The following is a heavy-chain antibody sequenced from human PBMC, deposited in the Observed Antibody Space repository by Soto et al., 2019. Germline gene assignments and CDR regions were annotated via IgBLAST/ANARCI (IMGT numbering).Heavy chain of an antibody. CDR2: MYNTGST. V-gene: IGHV4-59*01. J-gene: IGHJ6*02. CDR3: ARDLWGYCGTDCYPLDV. D-gene: IGHD2-21*02. Sequence: QVQLQESGPGLVKPSETLSLTCTVSGGSISGYYWSWIRQPPGKVLEWIGYMYNTGSTVYNPSFKSRGTISVDTSKNQSSLKLNSVTAADTAVYYCARDLWGYCGTDCYPLDVWGQGTTVTVSS. CDR1: GGSISGYY.